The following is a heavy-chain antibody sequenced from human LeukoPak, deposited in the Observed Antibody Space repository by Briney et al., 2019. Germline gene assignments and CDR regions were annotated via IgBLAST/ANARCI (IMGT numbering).Heavy chain of an antibody. D-gene: IGHD1-26*01. CDR2: ISPSGGST. CDR1: GYTFTSNY. Sequence: ASVKVSCKAFGYTFTSNYMHWVRQAPGQGPEWMGVISPSGGSTTYAQKFQGRVTMTTDTSTSTAYMELRSLRSDDTAVYYCARAGGYYPFWYFDYWGQGTLVTVSS. CDR3: ARAGGYYPFWYFDY. J-gene: IGHJ4*02. V-gene: IGHV1-46*01.